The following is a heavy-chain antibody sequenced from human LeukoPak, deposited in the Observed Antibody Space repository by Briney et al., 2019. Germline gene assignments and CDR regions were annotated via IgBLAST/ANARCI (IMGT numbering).Heavy chain of an antibody. CDR1: GGSISSSTYY. CDR3: ARSSYGAGSKPYWVDY. J-gene: IGHJ4*02. D-gene: IGHD3-10*01. Sequence: NPSETLSLTCTVSGGSISSSTYYWAWLRQPPGKGLDGIECYSGSTYYNPSLKSRVTILVDTSQKQFSLKLSSVTAADTAVYYCARSSYGAGSKPYWVDYWGQGTLVTVSS. V-gene: IGHV4-39*01. CDR2: YSGST.